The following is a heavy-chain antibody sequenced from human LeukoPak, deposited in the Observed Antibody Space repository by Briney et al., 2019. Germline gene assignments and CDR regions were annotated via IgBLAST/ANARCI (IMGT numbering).Heavy chain of an antibody. Sequence: SQTLSLTCAISGDSVSSNGAAWNWIKQSPSRGLEWLGRTYYRSKWYNDYAVSVKSRITINPDTSKNQFSLQLNSVTPEDTAVYYCARGGTTVTSYYFDYWGQGTLDTVSS. D-gene: IGHD4-17*01. V-gene: IGHV6-1*01. CDR2: TYYRSKWYN. CDR3: ARGGTTVTSYYFDY. J-gene: IGHJ4*02. CDR1: GDSVSSNGAA.